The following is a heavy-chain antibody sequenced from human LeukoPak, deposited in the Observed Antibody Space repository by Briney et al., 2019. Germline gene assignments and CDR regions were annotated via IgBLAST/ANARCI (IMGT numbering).Heavy chain of an antibody. CDR2: IEPSDSYT. CDR1: GFSFTNYW. CDR3: ARRVSGGNYEGAFDI. D-gene: IGHD4/OR15-4a*01. Sequence: GESLKISCKGSGFSFTNYWINWVRQMPGKGLEWMGRIEPSDSYTNYSPSFQGHVTISADKSISTAYLQWGSLKASDTAMYYCARRVSGGNYEGAFDIWGQGTMVTVSS. J-gene: IGHJ3*02. V-gene: IGHV5-10-1*01.